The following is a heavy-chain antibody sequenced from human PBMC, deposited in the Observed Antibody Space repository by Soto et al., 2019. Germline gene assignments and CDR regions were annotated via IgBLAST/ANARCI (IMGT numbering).Heavy chain of an antibody. CDR3: ARDGASGEWDY. CDR1: GFTFSTYW. D-gene: IGHD3-10*01. V-gene: IGHV3-74*01. J-gene: IGHJ4*02. Sequence: GGFLRLSCAASGFTFSTYWMHWVRQAPGKGLVWVSQINSDGSGTTYADSVTGRFTISRDNAKSTLSLQMNSLRVDDTAVYYCARDGASGEWDYWGQGILVTLSS. CDR2: INSDGSGT.